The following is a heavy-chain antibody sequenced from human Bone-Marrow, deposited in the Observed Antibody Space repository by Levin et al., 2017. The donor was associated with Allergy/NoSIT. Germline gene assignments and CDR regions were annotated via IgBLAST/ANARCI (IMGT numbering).Heavy chain of an antibody. CDR2: ISSSSSHI. J-gene: IGHJ5*02. Sequence: GASVKVSCAASGFTFSSYSMNWVRQAPGKGLEWVSSISSSSSHIYYADSVKGRFTISRDNAKNSLYLQMNSLRAEDTAVYYCAKSADSRGWDWFDPWGQGTLVTVSS. D-gene: IGHD6-19*01. V-gene: IGHV3-21*01. CDR3: AKSADSRGWDWFDP. CDR1: GFTFSSYS.